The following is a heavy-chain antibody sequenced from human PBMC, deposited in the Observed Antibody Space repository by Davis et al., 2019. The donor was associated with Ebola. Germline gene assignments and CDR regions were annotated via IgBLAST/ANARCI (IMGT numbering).Heavy chain of an antibody. Sequence: MPSETLSLTCAVYGGSFSGYYWSWIRKPPGKGLEWIGEINHSGSTNYNPSLKSRVTISVDTSKNQFSLKLSSVTAADTAVYYCARGCRSLGKDAFDIWGQGTMVTVSS. CDR3: ARGCRSLGKDAFDI. CDR2: INHSGST. V-gene: IGHV4-34*01. J-gene: IGHJ3*02. D-gene: IGHD7-27*01. CDR1: GGSFSGYY.